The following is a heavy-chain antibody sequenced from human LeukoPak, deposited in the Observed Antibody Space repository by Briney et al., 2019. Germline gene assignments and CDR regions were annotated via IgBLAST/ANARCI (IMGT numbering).Heavy chain of an antibody. CDR1: GYTFTSYG. V-gene: IGHV1-18*01. CDR3: ARDPSGVAAAGTLGGFDY. J-gene: IGHJ4*02. Sequence: ASVTVSCTASGYTFTSYGISWVRQAPGQGLEWMGWISAYNGNTNYAQKLQGRVTMTTDTSTSTAYMELRSLRSDDTAVYYCARDPSGVAAAGTLGGFDYWGQGTLVTVSS. D-gene: IGHD6-13*01. CDR2: ISAYNGNT.